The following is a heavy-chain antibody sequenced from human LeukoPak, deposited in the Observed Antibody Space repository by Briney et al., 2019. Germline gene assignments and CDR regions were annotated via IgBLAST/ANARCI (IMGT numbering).Heavy chain of an antibody. D-gene: IGHD3-3*01. V-gene: IGHV3-7*01. Sequence: GGSLGLSCAGSGFTFSSYSMGWVRQAPGKGLEWVANIKDSGIEKEYVDSVKGRFTISRDNAKNSLYLQMNSLRVEDTALYFCARWRGAQSEFDYWGQGTQVTVSS. CDR1: GFTFSSYS. CDR3: ARWRGAQSEFDY. CDR2: IKDSGIEK. J-gene: IGHJ4*02.